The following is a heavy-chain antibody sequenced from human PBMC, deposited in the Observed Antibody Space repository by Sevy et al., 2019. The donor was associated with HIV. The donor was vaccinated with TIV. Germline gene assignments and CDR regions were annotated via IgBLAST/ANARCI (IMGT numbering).Heavy chain of an antibody. J-gene: IGHJ4*02. CDR1: GFAFSNYW. CDR3: VAANRWEDH. D-gene: IGHD1-26*01. Sequence: GGSLRLSCAGSGFAFSNYWMHWVRQTPGKGLVWVSRVNSDGSSTTYADSVKGRFTISRDNAKNTMSLQMSSLRAEDTALDYCVAANRWEDHWGQGTLVTVSS. V-gene: IGHV3-74*01. CDR2: VNSDGSST.